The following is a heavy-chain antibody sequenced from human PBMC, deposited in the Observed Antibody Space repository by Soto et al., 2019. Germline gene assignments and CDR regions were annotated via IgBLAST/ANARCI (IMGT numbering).Heavy chain of an antibody. J-gene: IGHJ3*01. V-gene: IGHV4-59*01. Sequence: QVQLQESGPGLVKPSETLSLTCTVSGGSISRYCWSWIRQPPGKGLEWIGYICYSGSTNYNPSLKSRVTRSVDTSKNQFSLKLSSVTAADTAFYYCARDRDYGDYGAAFDVWGQGTMVTVSS. D-gene: IGHD4-17*01. CDR3: ARDRDYGDYGAAFDV. CDR1: GGSISRYC. CDR2: ICYSGST.